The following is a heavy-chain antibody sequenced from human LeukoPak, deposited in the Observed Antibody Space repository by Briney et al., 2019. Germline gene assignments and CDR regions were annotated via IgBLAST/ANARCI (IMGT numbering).Heavy chain of an antibody. Sequence: PGGSLRLSCAASGFTFSSHYMTWVRQAPGRGLEWVAYINLDESEKDYVDSVKGRFAISRGNAKNSLFLHMNSLRVEDTAVYYCARWRRLQSELDCWGQGTLVTVSS. V-gene: IGHV3-7*01. J-gene: IGHJ4*02. CDR1: GFTFSSHY. D-gene: IGHD2-21*02. CDR2: INLDESEK. CDR3: ARWRRLQSELDC.